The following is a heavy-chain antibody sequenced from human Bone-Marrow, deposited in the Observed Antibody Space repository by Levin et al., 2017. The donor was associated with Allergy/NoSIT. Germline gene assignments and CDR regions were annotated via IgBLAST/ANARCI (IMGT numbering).Heavy chain of an antibody. CDR3: ARRARGWGSAGFDY. Sequence: GESLKISCKASAYSFTSFWIGWVRQLPGKGLEWVGIIYPGDSDTRYSPSFQGQVTISADKSTSTAYLQWNSLKASDTAIYYCARRARGWGSAGFDYWGQGTPVTVSS. V-gene: IGHV5-51*01. CDR2: IYPGDSDT. J-gene: IGHJ4*02. CDR1: AYSFTSFW. D-gene: IGHD3-16*01.